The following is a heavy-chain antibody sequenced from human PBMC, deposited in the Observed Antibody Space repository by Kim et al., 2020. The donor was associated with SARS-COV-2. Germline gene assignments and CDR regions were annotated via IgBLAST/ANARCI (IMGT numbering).Heavy chain of an antibody. D-gene: IGHD6-13*01. J-gene: IGHJ4*02. CDR3: TTRYSSSYSGEGNYYFDY. CDR1: GFTFSNAW. V-gene: IGHV3-15*01. Sequence: GGSLRLSCAASGFTFSNAWMSWVRQAPGKGLEWVGRIKSKTDGGTTDYAAPVKGRFTISRDDSKNTLYLQMNSLKTEDTAVYYCTTRYSSSYSGEGNYYFDYWGQGTLVTVSS. CDR2: IKSKTDGGTT.